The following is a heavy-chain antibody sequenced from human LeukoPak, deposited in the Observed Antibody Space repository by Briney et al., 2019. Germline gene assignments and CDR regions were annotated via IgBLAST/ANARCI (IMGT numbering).Heavy chain of an antibody. CDR2: IKQDGSEK. CDR1: GFTFSSYW. CDR3: ARGHSQYYYGSGSSYDY. J-gene: IGHJ4*02. Sequence: GGSLRLSCAASGFTFSSYWMSWVRQAPGKGLEWVANIKQDGSEKYYVDSVKGRFTISRDNAKNSLYLQMNSLRAEDTAVYYCARGHSQYYYGSGSSYDYWGQGTLVTVSS. V-gene: IGHV3-7*01. D-gene: IGHD3-10*01.